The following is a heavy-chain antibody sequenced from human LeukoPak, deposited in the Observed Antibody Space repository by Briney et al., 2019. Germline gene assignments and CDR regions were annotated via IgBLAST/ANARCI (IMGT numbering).Heavy chain of an antibody. CDR1: GFTFTSAW. J-gene: IGHJ4*02. V-gene: IGHV3-15*01. Sequence: PGGSLRLSCAASGFTFTSAWMNWVRQAPGTGLEWVGHIKPKTEGGTTDYAAPVKGRFTISRDDSKSTLHLQMDSLKTEDTAVYFCTRGHYGRWGQGTLVTVSS. CDR3: TRGHYGR. D-gene: IGHD3-10*01. CDR2: IKPKTEGGTT.